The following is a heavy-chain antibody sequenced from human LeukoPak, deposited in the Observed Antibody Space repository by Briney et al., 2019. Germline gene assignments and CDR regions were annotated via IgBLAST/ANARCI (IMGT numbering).Heavy chain of an antibody. CDR2: MNPSGRT. CDR3: ARGLNPYCTNGVCYTGDF. Sequence: SETLSLTCGVYGGSLIYWNWIRQPPGKGLELIGEMNPSGRTTYNPSLKSRVSMSLDTSKNQFSLKLSSVTAADPAVYYCARGLNPYCTNGVCYTGDFWGQGTLVTVSP. CDR1: GGSLIY. D-gene: IGHD2-8*01. V-gene: IGHV4-34*01. J-gene: IGHJ4*02.